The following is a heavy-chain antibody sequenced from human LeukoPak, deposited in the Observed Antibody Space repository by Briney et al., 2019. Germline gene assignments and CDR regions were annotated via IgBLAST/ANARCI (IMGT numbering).Heavy chain of an antibody. CDR2: IYHSGST. CDR3: ASTYSSSWYGGVGNHWFDP. CDR1: GGSISSGGYS. V-gene: IGHV4-30-2*01. D-gene: IGHD6-13*01. Sequence: SETLSLTCAVSGGSISSGGYSWSWIRQPPGKGLEWIGYIYHSGSTYYNPSLKSRVTISVDRSKNQFSLKLSSVTAADTAVYYCASTYSSSWYGGVGNHWFDPWGQGTLVTVSS. J-gene: IGHJ5*02.